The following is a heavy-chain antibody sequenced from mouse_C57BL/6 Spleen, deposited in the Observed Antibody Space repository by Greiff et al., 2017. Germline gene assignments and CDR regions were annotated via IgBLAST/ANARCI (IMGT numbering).Heavy chain of an antibody. Sequence: QVQLQQSGAELAKPGASVKLSCKASGYTFTSYWMHWVKQRPGQGLEWIGYINPSSGYTKYNQKFKYKATLTADKSSSTAYMQLSSLTYEDSAVYYCARNDYDGAYWGQGTLVTVSA. D-gene: IGHD2-4*01. CDR2: INPSSGYT. J-gene: IGHJ3*01. V-gene: IGHV1-7*01. CDR3: ARNDYDGAY. CDR1: GYTFTSYW.